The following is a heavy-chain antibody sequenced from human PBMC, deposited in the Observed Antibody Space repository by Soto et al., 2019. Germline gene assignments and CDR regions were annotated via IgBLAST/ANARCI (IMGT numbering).Heavy chain of an antibody. V-gene: IGHV4-59*01. Sequence: SGALSLTCTVAGGSISSYYWSWIRQPPGKGLEWIGYIYYSGSTNYNPSLKSRVTIPVHTSKNQFSLKLGSVTAADTALYYCARDNYDRSGYPHYWGQGTLVTVSS. CDR1: GGSISSYY. J-gene: IGHJ4*02. CDR3: ARDNYDRSGYPHY. CDR2: IYYSGST. D-gene: IGHD3-22*01.